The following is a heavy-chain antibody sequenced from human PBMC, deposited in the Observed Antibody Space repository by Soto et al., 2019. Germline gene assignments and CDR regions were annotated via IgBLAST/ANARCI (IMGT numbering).Heavy chain of an antibody. J-gene: IGHJ3*02. CDR1: GGTFSSYT. CDR2: IIPILGIA. D-gene: IGHD2-8*01. V-gene: IGHV1-69*08. CDR3: ARDEGYYAIRRESDAFDI. Sequence: QVQLVQSGAEVKKPGSSVKVSCKASGGTFSSYTISWVRQAPGQGLEWMGRIIPILGIANYAQKFQGRVTITADKSTSTAYMELSSLRSEDTAVYYCARDEGYYAIRRESDAFDIWGQGTMVTVSS.